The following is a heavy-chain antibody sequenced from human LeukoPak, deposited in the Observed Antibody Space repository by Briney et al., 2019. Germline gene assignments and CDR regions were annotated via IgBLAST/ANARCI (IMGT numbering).Heavy chain of an antibody. CDR3: ARDYYGSGRTPESCMDV. CDR1: GFTFSSYE. Sequence: GGSLRLSCAASGFTFSSYEMNWVRQAPGKGLEWVSYISSSGSTIYYADSVKGRFTISRDNAKNSLYLQMNSLRAEDTAVYYCARDYYGSGRTPESCMDVWGKGTTVTISS. D-gene: IGHD3-10*01. CDR2: ISSSGSTI. J-gene: IGHJ6*03. V-gene: IGHV3-48*03.